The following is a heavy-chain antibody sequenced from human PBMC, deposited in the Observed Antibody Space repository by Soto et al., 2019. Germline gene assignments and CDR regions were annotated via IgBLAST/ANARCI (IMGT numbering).Heavy chain of an antibody. CDR1: GGSISSSSYY. CDR3: ASPAIAAAGGFDY. V-gene: IGHV4-39*01. D-gene: IGHD6-13*01. Sequence: QLQLQESGPGLVKPSETLSLTCTVSGGSISSSSYYWGWIRQPPGKGLEWIGSNYYSGSTYYNPSLKRRVTISVDTSKNQFSLKLSSVTAADTAVYYCASPAIAAAGGFDYWGQGTLVTVSS. CDR2: NYYSGST. J-gene: IGHJ4*02.